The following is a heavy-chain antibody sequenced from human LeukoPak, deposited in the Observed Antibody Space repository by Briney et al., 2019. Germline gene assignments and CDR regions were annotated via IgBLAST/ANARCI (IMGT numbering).Heavy chain of an antibody. CDR3: AKDTVKVATIRRVPHYMDV. CDR1: GFSLSSYA. CDR2: TSSSDAGT. D-gene: IGHD5-12*01. J-gene: IGHJ6*03. Sequence: GGSLRLSCAASGFSLSSYAMSWVRQAPGKGLEWVSATSSSDAGTYYAESVRGRFTISRDNSKNTLFLQMNSLRAEDTAVYYCAKDTVKVATIRRVPHYMDVWGKGTTVTISS. V-gene: IGHV3-23*01.